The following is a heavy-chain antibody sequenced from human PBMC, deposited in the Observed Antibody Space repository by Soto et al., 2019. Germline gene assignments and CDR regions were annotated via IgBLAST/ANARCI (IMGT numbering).Heavy chain of an antibody. J-gene: IGHJ3*01. CDR2: VNSDDSST. D-gene: IGHD5-12*01. CDR1: GFSFSGYW. Sequence: EVQLVESGGGLVQPGGSLRLSCTTSGFSFSGYWMHWVRQAPGKGLAWISRVNSDDSSTTYADSVRGRFTISGDNAKNTLYLQMNSLRTEDTAVYYCARGNTYRGRTAAFDFWGQGTMVTVSS. V-gene: IGHV3-74*01. CDR3: ARGNTYRGRTAAFDF.